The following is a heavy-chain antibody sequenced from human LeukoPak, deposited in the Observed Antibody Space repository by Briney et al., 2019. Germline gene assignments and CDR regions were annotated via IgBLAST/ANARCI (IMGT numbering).Heavy chain of an antibody. CDR3: ARIPVHYYDSSGYYYYYYYGMDV. CDR2: ISAYNGNT. J-gene: IGHJ6*02. V-gene: IGHV1-18*01. D-gene: IGHD3-22*01. Sequence: ASVKVSCKASGYTFTSYGISWVRQAPGQGLEWMGWISAYNGNTNYAQKLQGRVTMTTDTSTSTAYMELRSLRSDDTAVYYCARIPVHYYDSSGYYYYYYYGMDVWGQGTTVTVSS. CDR1: GYTFTSYG.